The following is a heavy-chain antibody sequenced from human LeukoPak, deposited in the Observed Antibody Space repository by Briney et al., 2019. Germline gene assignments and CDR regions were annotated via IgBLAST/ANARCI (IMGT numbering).Heavy chain of an antibody. D-gene: IGHD2-2*01. CDR1: GVSFRGYY. CDR3: ARGREEIVVQACYFDY. J-gene: IGHJ4*02. V-gene: IGHV4-34*01. CDR2: INDSGNT. Sequence: PAESLSLTCAVYGVSFRGYYWSWIRQPPGKGLEWIGEINDSGNTNYNPSIKGRVTISIDTSTNHFSLKLNSVTAADTAVYYCARGREEIVVQACYFDYWGQGTLVTVSS.